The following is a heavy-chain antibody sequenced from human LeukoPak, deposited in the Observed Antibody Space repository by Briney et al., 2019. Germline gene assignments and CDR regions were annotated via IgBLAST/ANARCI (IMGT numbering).Heavy chain of an antibody. CDR1: GGSISSYY. CDR3: AREDSSSFSMDV. Sequence: SETLSLTCTVSGGSISSYYWSWIRQPPGKGLESIGYIYYSGSTNYNPSLKSRVTISVDTSKNQFSLKLSSVTAADTAVYYCAREDSSSFSMDVWGKGTTVTVSS. D-gene: IGHD6-6*01. J-gene: IGHJ6*04. V-gene: IGHV4-59*08. CDR2: IYYSGST.